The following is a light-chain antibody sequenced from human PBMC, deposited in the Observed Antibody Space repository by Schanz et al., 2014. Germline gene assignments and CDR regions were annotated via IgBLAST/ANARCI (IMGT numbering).Light chain of an antibody. J-gene: IGKJ5*01. V-gene: IGKV3-20*01. Sequence: EIVLTQSPGTLSLSPGERATLSCRASQSVSSSYLAWYQHKPGQAPRVLIYVSSSRATGIPDRFSGSGSGTDFTLTISRLEPEDFALYYCQQYGSPITFGQGTRLEIK. CDR3: QQYGSPIT. CDR1: QSVSSSY. CDR2: VSS.